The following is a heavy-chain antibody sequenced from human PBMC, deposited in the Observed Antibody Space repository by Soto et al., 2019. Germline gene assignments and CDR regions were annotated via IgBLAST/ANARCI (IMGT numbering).Heavy chain of an antibody. CDR3: ARDRIAVAGKADY. CDR2: ISSSSSYI. J-gene: IGHJ4*02. D-gene: IGHD6-19*01. CDR1: GFTFSSYS. Sequence: EVQLVESGGGLVKPGGSLRLSCAASGFTFSSYSVNWVRQAPGKGLEWVSSISSSSSYIYYADSVKGRFTISRDNAKNSLYLQMNSRRAEDTAVYYCARDRIAVAGKADYWGQGTLVTVSS. V-gene: IGHV3-21*01.